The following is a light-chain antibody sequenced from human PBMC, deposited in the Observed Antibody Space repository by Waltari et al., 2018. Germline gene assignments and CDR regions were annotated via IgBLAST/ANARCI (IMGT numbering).Light chain of an antibody. Sequence: EFVLTQSPGTLSLSPGERATLSCRASQSVSSSFLAWYQQKPGQAPRLLIYDASSRATGIPDRFRGSGSGTDFTLTITRLEPEDFAVYYCQQRSNWPRTFGQGTKVEIK. CDR3: QQRSNWPRT. J-gene: IGKJ1*01. V-gene: IGKV3D-20*02. CDR2: DAS. CDR1: QSVSSSF.